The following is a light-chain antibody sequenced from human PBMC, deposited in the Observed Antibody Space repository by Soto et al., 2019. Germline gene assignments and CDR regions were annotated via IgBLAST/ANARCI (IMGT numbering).Light chain of an antibody. J-gene: IGKJ1*01. CDR2: GAS. CDR3: HQYNNWPSWT. V-gene: IGKV3-15*01. CDR1: QSVSSN. Sequence: EIVMTQSPATLSVSPGERATLSCRASQSVSSNLAWYQQKPGQAPRLLIYGASTRATGIPARFSGSGSGTEFTLTISSLQSEDFVVYYCHQYNNWPSWTFGQGTKVEIK.